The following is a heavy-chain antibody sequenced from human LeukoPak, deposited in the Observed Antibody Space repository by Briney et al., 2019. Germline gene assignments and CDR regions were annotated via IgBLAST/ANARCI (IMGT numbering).Heavy chain of an antibody. Sequence: PSETLCLTCAVSGGSISSSSYYWGWIRQPPGKGLEWIVRIYCSGSTYDNPSFKSRVTISVDTSKNQFSLKLSSVTAADTAVYYCARRGQLWFEAKFDYWGQGTLVTVSS. J-gene: IGHJ4*02. CDR1: GGSISSSSYY. D-gene: IGHD5-18*01. CDR3: ARRGQLWFEAKFDY. CDR2: IYCSGST. V-gene: IGHV4-39*01.